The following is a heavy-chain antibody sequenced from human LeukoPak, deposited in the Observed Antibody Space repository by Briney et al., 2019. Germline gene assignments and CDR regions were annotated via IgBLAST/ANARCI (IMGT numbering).Heavy chain of an antibody. CDR3: ARDADGAAQFDP. J-gene: IGHJ5*02. Sequence: SETLSLTCTVSGSSISSYHLTWIRQPAGKGLEWIGRLSASGTNNFNPSLKSRVTISGDKTKKQVSLRLSSVTTADTAVYYCARDADGAAQFDPWGQGTLVTVSS. CDR1: GSSISSYH. V-gene: IGHV4-4*07. D-gene: IGHD6-13*01. CDR2: LSASGTN.